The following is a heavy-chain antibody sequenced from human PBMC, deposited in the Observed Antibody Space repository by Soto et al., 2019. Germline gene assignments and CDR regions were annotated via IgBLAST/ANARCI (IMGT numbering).Heavy chain of an antibody. J-gene: IGHJ6*02. Sequence: GGSLRLSCAASGFTFSSYGMHWVRQAPGKGLEWVAVISYDGSNKYYADSVKGRFTISRDNSKNTLYLQMNSLRAEDTAVYYCAKALKTYYDFWSGYAYYYYYGMDVWGQGTTVTVSS. CDR3: AKALKTYYDFWSGYAYYYYYGMDV. CDR1: GFTFSSYG. CDR2: ISYDGSNK. V-gene: IGHV3-30*18. D-gene: IGHD3-3*01.